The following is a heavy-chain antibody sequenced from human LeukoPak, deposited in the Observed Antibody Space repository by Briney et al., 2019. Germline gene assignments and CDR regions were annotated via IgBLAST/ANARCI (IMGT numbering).Heavy chain of an antibody. CDR1: GCTFTGYY. V-gene: IGHV1-2*02. D-gene: IGHD3-3*01. Sequence: ASVKVSCKASGCTFTGYYMHWVRQAPGQGLEWMGWINPNSGGTNYAQKFQGRVTMTRDTSISTAYMELSRLRSDDTAVYYCARVMGSGYTPHGWFDPWGQGTLVTVSS. CDR3: ARVMGSGYTPHGWFDP. CDR2: INPNSGGT. J-gene: IGHJ5*02.